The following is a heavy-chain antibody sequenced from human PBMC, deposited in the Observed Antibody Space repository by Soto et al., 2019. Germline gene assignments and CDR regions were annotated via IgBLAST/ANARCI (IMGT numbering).Heavy chain of an antibody. V-gene: IGHV4-34*01. CDR1: GGSFSGYY. Sequence: SETLSLTCAVYGGSFSGYYWSWIRQPPGKGLEWIGEINHSGSTNYNPSLKSRVTISVDTSKNQFSLKLSSVTAADTAVYYCARRLPVDATTYYYYYYMDVWGKGTTVTVSS. J-gene: IGHJ6*03. D-gene: IGHD5-12*01. CDR2: INHSGST. CDR3: ARRLPVDATTYYYYYYMDV.